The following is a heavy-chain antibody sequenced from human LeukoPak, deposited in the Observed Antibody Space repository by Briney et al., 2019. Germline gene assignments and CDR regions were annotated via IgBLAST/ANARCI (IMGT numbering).Heavy chain of an antibody. CDR3: ARDSTVVTRGILAY. CDR1: GYTFTSYG. CDR2: INPSGGST. Sequence: GASVKVSCKASGYTFTSYGISWVRQAPGQGLEWMGIINPSGGSTSYAQKFQGRVTMTRDMSTSTVYMELSSLRSEGTAVYYCARDSTVVTRGILAYWGQGTLVTVSS. D-gene: IGHD4-23*01. V-gene: IGHV1-46*01. J-gene: IGHJ4*02.